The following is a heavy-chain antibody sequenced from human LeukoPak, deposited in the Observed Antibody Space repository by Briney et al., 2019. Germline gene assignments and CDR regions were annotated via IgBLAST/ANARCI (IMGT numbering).Heavy chain of an antibody. CDR2: ISGSGGST. J-gene: IGHJ4*02. D-gene: IGHD3-10*01. Sequence: PGGSLRLSCAASGFTFSSYAMSWVRQAPGKGLELVSAISGSGGSTYYADSVKGRFTISRDNSKNTLYLQMNSLRAEDTAVYYCAKDGSRVDYYGSGSPGLYFDYWGQGTLVTVSS. CDR1: GFTFSSYA. CDR3: AKDGSRVDYYGSGSPGLYFDY. V-gene: IGHV3-23*01.